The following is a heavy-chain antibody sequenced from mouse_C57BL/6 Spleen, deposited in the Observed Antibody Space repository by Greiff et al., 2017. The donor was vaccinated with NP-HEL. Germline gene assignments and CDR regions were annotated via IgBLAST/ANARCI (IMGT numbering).Heavy chain of an antibody. V-gene: IGHV1-69*01. CDR2: IDPSDSYT. CDR1: GYIFTSYW. CDR3: ARYDGYYDAMDY. D-gene: IGHD2-3*01. Sequence: QVQLQQPGAELVMPGASVKLSCKASGYIFTSYWMHWVKQRPGQGLEWIGEIDPSDSYTNYNQKFKGKSTLTVDKSSSTAYMQLSSLTSEDSAVYYCARYDGYYDAMDYWGQGTSVTVSS. J-gene: IGHJ4*01.